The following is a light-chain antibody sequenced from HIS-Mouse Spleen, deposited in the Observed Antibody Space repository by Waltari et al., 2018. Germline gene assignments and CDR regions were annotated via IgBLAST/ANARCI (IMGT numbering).Light chain of an antibody. CDR2: EVS. Sequence: QSALTQPPSVSGSPGQSVTISCTGTSSDVGSYNRLSWYQQPPGTAPKLMIYEVSKRPSGVPDRFCGSKSGNTASLTISGLQAEDEADYYCSSYTSSSTYVFGTGTKVTVL. V-gene: IGLV2-18*02. CDR1: SSDVGSYNR. J-gene: IGLJ1*01. CDR3: SSYTSSSTYV.